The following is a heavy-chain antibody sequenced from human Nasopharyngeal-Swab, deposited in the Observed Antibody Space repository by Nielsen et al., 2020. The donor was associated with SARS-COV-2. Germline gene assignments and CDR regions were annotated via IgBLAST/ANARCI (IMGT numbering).Heavy chain of an antibody. CDR1: GYSFTSYW. Sequence: GESLKISCKGSGYSFTSYWIGWVRQMPGKGLEWMGIIYPGDSDTRYSPSFQGQVTISADKSISTAYLQWSSLKASDTAMYYCARQTIYGGNSHDAFDIWGQGTRVTVSS. D-gene: IGHD4-23*01. CDR3: ARQTIYGGNSHDAFDI. CDR2: IYPGDSDT. J-gene: IGHJ3*02. V-gene: IGHV5-51*01.